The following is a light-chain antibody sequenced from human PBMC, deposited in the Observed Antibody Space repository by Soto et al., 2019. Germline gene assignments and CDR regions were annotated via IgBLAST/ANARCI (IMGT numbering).Light chain of an antibody. CDR3: SSYSTSGTLYV. V-gene: IGLV2-14*01. CDR2: EVS. Sequence: LTRLPSVSWSPGHAITISCTGTSSDIGDYNYVSWCQQHPGKSPKLMIFEVSKRPSGVSDRFSGSKSGNTASLTISGLRTEDDDDYYCSSYSTSGTLYVFGTGTKV. J-gene: IGLJ1*01. CDR1: SSDIGDYNY.